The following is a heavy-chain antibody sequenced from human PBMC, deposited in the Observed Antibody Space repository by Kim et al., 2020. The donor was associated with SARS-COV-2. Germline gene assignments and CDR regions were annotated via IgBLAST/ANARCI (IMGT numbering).Heavy chain of an antibody. Sequence: SETLSLTCTVSGGSISSGGYYWSWIRQHPGKGLEWIGYIYYSGSTYYNPSLKSRVTISVDTSKNQFSLKLSSVTAADTAVYYCARVGYCSSTSCYENNWFDPWGQGTLVTVSS. CDR2: IYYSGST. CDR3: ARVGYCSSTSCYENNWFDP. CDR1: GGSISSGGYY. D-gene: IGHD2-2*01. J-gene: IGHJ5*02. V-gene: IGHV4-31*03.